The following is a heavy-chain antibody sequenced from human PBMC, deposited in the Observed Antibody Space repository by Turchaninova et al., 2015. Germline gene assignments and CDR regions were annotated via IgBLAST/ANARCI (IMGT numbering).Heavy chain of an antibody. J-gene: IGHJ4*02. CDR3: AREKTAAGGDY. Sequence: EVQLVESGGGLVKPGGSLRLSCAASGFTFRSYDMTWVRQAPGKGLERVSSISSSSTYINYADSVRGRFTISRDNAKNSLYLQMNNLRVEDTAIYFCAREKTAAGGDYWDQGTLVTVSA. CDR2: ISSSSTYI. D-gene: IGHD6-13*01. V-gene: IGHV3-21*01. CDR1: GFTFRSYD.